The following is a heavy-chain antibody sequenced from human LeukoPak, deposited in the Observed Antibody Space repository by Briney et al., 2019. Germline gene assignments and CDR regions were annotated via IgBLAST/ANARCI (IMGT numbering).Heavy chain of an antibody. D-gene: IGHD3-22*01. V-gene: IGHV3-23*01. CDR2: ISGSGGST. CDR1: GFTFSSYA. J-gene: IGHJ4*02. Sequence: GGSLRLSCAASGFTFSSYAMSWVRQAPGKGLDWVSAISGSGGSTYYADSVKGRFTISRDNSKNTLYLQMNSLRAEDTAVYYCAKDKRRITMMGLIAYWGQGTLVTVSS. CDR3: AKDKRRITMMGLIAY.